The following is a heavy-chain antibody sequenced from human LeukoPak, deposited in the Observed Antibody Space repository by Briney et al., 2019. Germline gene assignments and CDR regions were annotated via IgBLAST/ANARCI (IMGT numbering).Heavy chain of an antibody. CDR3: ASRIAVHPQY. J-gene: IGHJ4*02. CDR2: ISYDGSNK. Sequence: GGSLRLSCAASGFTFSSYAMHWVRKAPGKGLEWVAVISYDGSNKYYADSVKGRFTISRDSSKNTLYLQMNSLRAEDTAVYYCASRIAVHPQYWGQGTLVTVSS. D-gene: IGHD6-19*01. V-gene: IGHV3-30-3*01. CDR1: GFTFSSYA.